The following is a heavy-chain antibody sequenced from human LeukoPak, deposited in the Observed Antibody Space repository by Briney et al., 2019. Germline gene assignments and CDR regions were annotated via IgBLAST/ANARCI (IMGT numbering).Heavy chain of an antibody. CDR1: GGSFSGYY. CDR2: INHSGST. D-gene: IGHD5-12*01. Sequence: PSETLSLTCAVYGGSFSGYYWSWIRQPPGKGLEWVGEINHSGSTNYNPSLKSRVTISVDTSKNQFSLKLSSVTAADTAVYYCARVRVATTKYYFDYWGQGTLVTVSS. V-gene: IGHV4-34*01. CDR3: ARVRVATTKYYFDY. J-gene: IGHJ4*02.